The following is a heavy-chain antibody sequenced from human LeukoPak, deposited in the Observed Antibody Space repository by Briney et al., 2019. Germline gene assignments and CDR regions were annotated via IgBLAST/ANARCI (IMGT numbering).Heavy chain of an antibody. D-gene: IGHD1-26*01. Sequence: SETLSLTCTVSGGSISTSSYYWGWVRQPPGKGLEWIGNIFYSGSTYYSPSLKSRVTISLDTSRNQFSLKLNSVTAADTAVYYCARGDLIVGASLVDYWGQGTLVTVSS. CDR2: IFYSGST. CDR3: ARGDLIVGASLVDY. J-gene: IGHJ4*02. V-gene: IGHV4-39*07. CDR1: GGSISTSSYY.